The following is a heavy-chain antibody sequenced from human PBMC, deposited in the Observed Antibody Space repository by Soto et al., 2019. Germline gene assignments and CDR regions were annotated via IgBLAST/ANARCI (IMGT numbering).Heavy chain of an antibody. CDR2: ILYDGSNK. CDR3: AHPRGYGVFDAFDI. D-gene: IGHD4-17*01. CDR1: GFTFSSFG. Sequence: GGSLRLSCAASGFTFSSFGMHWVRQAPGKGLEWVAVILYDGSNKYYADSVKGRFTISRDNSKNTLYLQMNSLRAGDTAVYYCAHPRGYGVFDAFDIWGQGTMVTVSS. V-gene: IGHV3-30*03. J-gene: IGHJ3*02.